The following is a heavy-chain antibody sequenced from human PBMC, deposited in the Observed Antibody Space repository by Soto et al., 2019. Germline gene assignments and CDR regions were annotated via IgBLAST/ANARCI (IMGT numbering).Heavy chain of an antibody. V-gene: IGHV4-39*01. CDR3: AGNNGGHGGRWFDP. CDR2: IYYCGST. CDR1: GGSISSSSYY. Sequence: QLQLQESGPGLVKPSETLSLTCTVSGGSISSSSYYWGWIRQPPGKGLEWIGSIYYCGSTYYNPSLKERVNNSVNTAQDPFSPKPSSGAPADTGVLFWAGNNGGHGGRWFDPWGPGTPVTVSP. J-gene: IGHJ5*02. D-gene: IGHD5-12*01.